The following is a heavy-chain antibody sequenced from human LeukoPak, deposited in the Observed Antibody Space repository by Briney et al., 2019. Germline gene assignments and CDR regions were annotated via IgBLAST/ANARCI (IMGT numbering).Heavy chain of an antibody. CDR3: ARDRYNWNYGAFDI. V-gene: IGHV4-59*12. J-gene: IGHJ3*02. CDR2: IHYSGST. CDR1: GGSISNYY. D-gene: IGHD1-7*01. Sequence: SETLSLTCTVSGGSISNYYWSWIRQPPGKGLEWIGYIHYSGSTNNNPSLKSRVTISVDTSKNQFSLKLSSVTAADTAVYYCARDRYNWNYGAFDIWGQGTMVTVSS.